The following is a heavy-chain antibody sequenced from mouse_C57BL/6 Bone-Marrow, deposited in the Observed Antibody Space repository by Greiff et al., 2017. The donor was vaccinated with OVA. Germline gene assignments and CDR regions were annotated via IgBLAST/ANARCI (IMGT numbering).Heavy chain of an antibody. CDR1: GYTFTSYW. CDR3: AVYYYGSYYFDY. J-gene: IGHJ2*01. D-gene: IGHD1-1*01. CDR2: IDPSDSDT. Sequence: VQLQQSGAELVRPGSSVKLSCKASGYTFTSYWMHWVKQRPIQGLEWIGNIDPSDSDTPYNQKFKDKATLTVDKSSSTAYMQLSSLTSEDSAVYYCAVYYYGSYYFDYWGKGTTLTVSS. V-gene: IGHV1-52*01.